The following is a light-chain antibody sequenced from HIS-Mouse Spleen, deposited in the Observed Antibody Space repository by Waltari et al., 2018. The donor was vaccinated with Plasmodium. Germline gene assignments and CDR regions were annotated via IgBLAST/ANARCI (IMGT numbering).Light chain of an antibody. CDR2: EAS. J-gene: IGLJ3*02. CDR1: SSAVGGYNY. Sequence: QSALPQPPSASGPPGRSAPISCTGTSSAVGGYNYVPWYQQHPGKAPKLMIYEASKRPSGVPDRFSGSKSGNTASLTVSGLQAEDEADYYCSSYAGSNNGVFGGGTKLTVL. CDR3: SSYAGSNNGV. V-gene: IGLV2-8*01.